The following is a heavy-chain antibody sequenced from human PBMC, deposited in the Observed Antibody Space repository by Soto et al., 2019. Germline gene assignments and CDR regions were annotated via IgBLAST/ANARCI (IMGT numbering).Heavy chain of an antibody. V-gene: IGHV4-31*03. CDR1: GGSISSGGYY. D-gene: IGHD3-10*01. Sequence: QVQLQESGPGLVKPSQTLSLTCTVSGGSISSGGYYWSWIRQHPGKGLEWIGYIYYSGSTYYNPSLKSRVTISVDTSKNQFSLKLSSVTAADTAVYYCARAGTFTMVRGVIITLNWFDPWGQGTLVTVSS. CDR3: ARAGTFTMVRGVIITLNWFDP. J-gene: IGHJ5*02. CDR2: IYYSGST.